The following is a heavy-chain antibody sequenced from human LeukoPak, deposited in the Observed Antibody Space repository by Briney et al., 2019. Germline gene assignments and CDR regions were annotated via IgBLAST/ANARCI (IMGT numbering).Heavy chain of an antibody. Sequence: SETLSLTCAVYGGSFSGYYWSWIRQPPGKGLEWIGEINHSGSTNYNPSLKSRVTISVDTSKNQFSLKLSSVTAADTAVYYCASRRKYSSSWYLPGDYYYYMDVWGKGTTVTVSS. CDR1: GGSFSGYY. CDR3: ASRRKYSSSWYLPGDYYYYMDV. D-gene: IGHD6-13*01. V-gene: IGHV4-34*01. J-gene: IGHJ6*03. CDR2: INHSGST.